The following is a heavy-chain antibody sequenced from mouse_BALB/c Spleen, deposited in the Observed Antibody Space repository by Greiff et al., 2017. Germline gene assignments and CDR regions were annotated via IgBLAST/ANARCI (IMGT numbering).Heavy chain of an antibody. V-gene: IGHV1-54*01. J-gene: IGHJ3*01. D-gene: IGHD2-1*01. CDR3: ARSGLYGNYVAY. CDR2: INPGSGGT. CDR1: GYAFTNYL. Sequence: VKLQQSGAELVRPGTSVKVSCKASGYAFTNYLIEWVKQRPGQGLEWIGVINPGSGGTNYNEKFKGKATLTADKSSSTAYMQLSSLTSDDSAVYFCARSGLYGNYVAYWGQGTLVTVSA.